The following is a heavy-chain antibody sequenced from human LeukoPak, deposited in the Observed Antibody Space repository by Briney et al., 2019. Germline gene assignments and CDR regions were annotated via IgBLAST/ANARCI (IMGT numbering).Heavy chain of an antibody. V-gene: IGHV3-21*04. CDR2: ISYTGTYI. CDR3: VRDRGTYRPIDY. Sequence: GGSLRLSCAASGFTSSTRSMNWVRQAPGKGLEWVSSISYTGTYIYYADSVKGRFTISRDNAQNSLYLQMNSLRAEDTAIYYCVRDRGTYRPIDYWGQGTLVTVSS. D-gene: IGHD1-26*01. CDR1: GFTSSTRS. J-gene: IGHJ4*02.